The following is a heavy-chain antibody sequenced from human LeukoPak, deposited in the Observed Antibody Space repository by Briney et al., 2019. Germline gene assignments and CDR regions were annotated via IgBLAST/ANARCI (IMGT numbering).Heavy chain of an antibody. D-gene: IGHD6-19*01. J-gene: IGHJ4*02. Sequence: APVKVSCKASGYTFTGYYMHWVRQAPGQGLEWMGRINPNSGGTNYAQKFQGRVTMTRDTSISTAYMELSRLRSDDTAVYYCARLATRIAVAGGYWGQGTLVTVSS. CDR3: ARLATRIAVAGGY. CDR1: GYTFTGYY. CDR2: INPNSGGT. V-gene: IGHV1-2*06.